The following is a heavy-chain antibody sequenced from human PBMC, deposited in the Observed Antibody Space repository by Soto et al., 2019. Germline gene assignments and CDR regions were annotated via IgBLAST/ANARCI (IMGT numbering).Heavy chain of an antibody. V-gene: IGHV4-61*01. CDR1: GGSVSSESFY. J-gene: IGHJ3*02. CDR3: ARDPTRNRDFDI. Sequence: SETLSLTCTVSGGSVSSESFYWSWIRQPPGKGLEWIGYIYYRGSTSYNPSLKSRVTISVDTSKNQFSLKLRSVTAAVTAVYYCARDPTRNRDFDIWGQGTMVDVSS. D-gene: IGHD1-1*01. CDR2: IYYRGST.